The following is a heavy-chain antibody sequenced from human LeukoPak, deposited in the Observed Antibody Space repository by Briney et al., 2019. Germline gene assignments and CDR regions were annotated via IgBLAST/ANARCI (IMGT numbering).Heavy chain of an antibody. CDR3: AKDPEYCSSSSCYTLQGDFDY. V-gene: IGHV3-23*01. Sequence: PGGSLRLSCAASGFTFSSYAMSWVRQAPGKGLEWVSAISGSGGRTYYADSVKGRFTISRDNSKNTLYLQMNSLRAEDTAVYYRAKDPEYCSSSSCYTLQGDFDYWGQGTLVTVSS. CDR1: GFTFSSYA. J-gene: IGHJ4*02. CDR2: ISGSGGRT. D-gene: IGHD2-2*02.